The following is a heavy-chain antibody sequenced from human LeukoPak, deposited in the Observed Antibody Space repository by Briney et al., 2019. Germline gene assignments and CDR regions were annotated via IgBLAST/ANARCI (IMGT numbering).Heavy chain of an antibody. Sequence: SVKVSCKASGCTFSSYAISWVRQAPGQGLEWMGRIIPIFGTADYAQKFQGRVTITTDESTSTAYMELSSLRSEDTAVYYCAREGRYSGSHFQHWGQGTLVTVSS. D-gene: IGHD1-26*01. CDR1: GCTFSSYA. CDR2: IIPIFGTA. V-gene: IGHV1-69*05. CDR3: AREGRYSGSHFQH. J-gene: IGHJ1*01.